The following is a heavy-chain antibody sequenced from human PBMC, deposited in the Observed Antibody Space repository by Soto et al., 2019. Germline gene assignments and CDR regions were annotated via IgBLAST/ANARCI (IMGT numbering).Heavy chain of an antibody. J-gene: IGHJ4*02. CDR1: GFTFSSYA. CDR2: ISGSGGST. Sequence: GGSLKLSCAASGFTFSSYAMSWVRQAPGKGLEWVSAISGSGGSTYYADSVKGRFTISRDNSKNTLYLQMNSLRAGDTAVYYCANTKGYSNAPIDYWGQGTLDTVSS. V-gene: IGHV3-23*01. D-gene: IGHD4-4*01. CDR3: ANTKGYSNAPIDY.